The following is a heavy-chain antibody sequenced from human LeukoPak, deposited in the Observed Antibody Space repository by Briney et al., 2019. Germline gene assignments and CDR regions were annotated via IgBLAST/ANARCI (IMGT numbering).Heavy chain of an antibody. J-gene: IGHJ4*02. CDR1: GYTLTELS. V-gene: IGHV1-3*01. Sequence: ASVRVSCKVSGYTLTELSMHWVRQAPGQRLEWMGWINAGNGNTKYSQKFQGRVTITRDTSASTAYMELSSLRSEDTAVYYCARGGGLVVVPAAMGGRESDFDYWGQGTLVTVSS. D-gene: IGHD2-2*01. CDR2: INAGNGNT. CDR3: ARGGGLVVVPAAMGGRESDFDY.